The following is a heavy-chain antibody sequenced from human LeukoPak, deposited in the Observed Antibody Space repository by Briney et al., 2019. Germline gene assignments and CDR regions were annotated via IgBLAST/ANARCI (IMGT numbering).Heavy chain of an antibody. J-gene: IGHJ6*03. CDR1: GCSISGYY. V-gene: IGHV4-4*08. D-gene: IGHD2-15*01. CDR3: ASGNCSGGSCYYYYYYMDV. Sequence: PSETLSLTCTVSGCSISGYYWTWIRQPPGKGLEWIGRISSSGSTYYNPSLKSRVTISVDTSKNQFSLKLSSVTAADTAVYYCASGNCSGGSCYYYYYYMDVWGKGTTVTVSS. CDR2: ISSSGST.